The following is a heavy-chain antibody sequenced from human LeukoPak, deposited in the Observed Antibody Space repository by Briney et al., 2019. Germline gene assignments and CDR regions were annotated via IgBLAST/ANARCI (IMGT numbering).Heavy chain of an antibody. CDR2: ISGSADTT. J-gene: IGHJ3*02. Sequence: GGSLRLSCAASGFTFSSYTMSWVRQAPGKGLEWVSGISGSADTTYYADSVKGRFTISRDNSKNTLYLQMNSLRADDTAVYYCARGGRAGWSGSYEDSFDIWGQGTMVTVSS. D-gene: IGHD1-26*01. V-gene: IGHV3-23*01. CDR1: GFTFSSYT. CDR3: ARGGRAGWSGSYEDSFDI.